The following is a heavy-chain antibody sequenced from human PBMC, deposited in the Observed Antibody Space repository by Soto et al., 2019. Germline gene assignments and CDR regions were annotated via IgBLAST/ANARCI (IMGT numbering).Heavy chain of an antibody. V-gene: IGHV4-4*07. CDR1: GVSITGSY. J-gene: IGHJ5*02. CDR2: IYTNGNT. D-gene: IGHD6-19*01. CDR3: TRLDSSGRFHWFDP. Sequence: SETLSLTCSVSGVSITGSYWTWIRQSAGEGLEWIGRIYTNGNTNYNPSLKGRVTMSVDTSKNQISLKLRSVTAADTAVYFCTRLDSSGRFHWFDPWGQGILVTVS.